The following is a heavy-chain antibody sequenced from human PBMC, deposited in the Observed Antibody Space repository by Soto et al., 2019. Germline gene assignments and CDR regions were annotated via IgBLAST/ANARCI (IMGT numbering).Heavy chain of an antibody. CDR3: AIYSGYEYYFDY. CDR1: GYTLTELS. J-gene: IGHJ4*02. D-gene: IGHD5-12*01. Sequence: ASVKVSCKVSGYTLTELSMHWVRQAPGKGLEWMGGFDPEDGETIYAQKFQGRVTMTEDTSTDTAYMGLSSLRSEDTAVYYCAIYSGYEYYFDYWGQGNLVTVS. CDR2: FDPEDGET. V-gene: IGHV1-24*01.